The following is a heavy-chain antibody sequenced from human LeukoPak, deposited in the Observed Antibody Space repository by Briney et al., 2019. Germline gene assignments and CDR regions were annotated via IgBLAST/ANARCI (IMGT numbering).Heavy chain of an antibody. CDR2: ISSSSSYI. Sequence: GGSLRLSCAASGFTYSSHSMNWVRQAPGKGLEWVSSISSSSSYIYYADSVKGRFTISRDNAKNSLYLQMNYLRAEDTAVYYCARWTGSYDALDIWGQGTMVTVSS. J-gene: IGHJ3*02. CDR1: GFTYSSHS. V-gene: IGHV3-21*01. D-gene: IGHD1-26*01. CDR3: ARWTGSYDALDI.